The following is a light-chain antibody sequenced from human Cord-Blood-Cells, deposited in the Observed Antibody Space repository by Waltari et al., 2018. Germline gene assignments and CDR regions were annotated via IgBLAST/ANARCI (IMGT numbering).Light chain of an antibody. CDR2: DVS. Sequence: QSALTQPASVSGSPGPSITISCTGTSSDVGGYNYVSWYQQHPGKAPKLMVYDVSNRPSGVFNRLSGSKSGNTASLTISGLQAEDEADYYCSSYTSSSTYVFGTGTKVTVL. V-gene: IGLV2-14*03. J-gene: IGLJ1*01. CDR3: SSYTSSSTYV. CDR1: SSDVGGYNY.